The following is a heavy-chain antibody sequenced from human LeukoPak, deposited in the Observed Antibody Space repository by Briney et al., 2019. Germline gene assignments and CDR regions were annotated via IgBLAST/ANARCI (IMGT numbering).Heavy chain of an antibody. V-gene: IGHV4-59*01. CDR3: ARDGDPVYYDILTGYYIGAFDI. J-gene: IGHJ3*02. Sequence: SATLSLTCTVSGGSISSYYWSWIRQPPGKGLEWTGYIYYSGSTNYNPSLKSRVTISVDTSKNQFSLKLSSVTAADTAVYYCARDGDPVYYDILTGYYIGAFDIWGQGTMVTVSS. D-gene: IGHD3-9*01. CDR2: IYYSGST. CDR1: GGSISSYY.